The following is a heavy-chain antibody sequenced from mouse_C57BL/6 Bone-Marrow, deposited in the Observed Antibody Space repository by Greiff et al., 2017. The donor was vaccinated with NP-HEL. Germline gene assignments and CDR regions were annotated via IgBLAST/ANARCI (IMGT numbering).Heavy chain of an antibody. CDR2: IYPGDGDT. Sequence: VQRVESGAELVKPGASVKISCKASGYAFSSYWMNWVKQRPGKGLEWIGQIYPGDGDTNYNGKFKGKATLTADNSSNTAYMQFSSLTSEDSAVYFCARGAYWGQGTLVTVSA. CDR1: GYAFSSYW. V-gene: IGHV1-80*01. J-gene: IGHJ3*01. CDR3: ARGAY.